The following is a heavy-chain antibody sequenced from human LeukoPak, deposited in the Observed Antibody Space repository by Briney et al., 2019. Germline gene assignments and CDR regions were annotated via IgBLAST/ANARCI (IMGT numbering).Heavy chain of an antibody. J-gene: IGHJ4*02. D-gene: IGHD4-17*01. V-gene: IGHV3-30*18. CDR3: AKGYGDYSLDY. Sequence: GGSLRLSCAASGFTFSSYGMHWVRQAPGKGLEWVAVISYDGSNKYYADSVKGRFTISRDNSKNTLYLQMNSLRAEDTAVYYCAKGYGDYSLDYWGQGTLVTVSS. CDR2: ISYDGSNK. CDR1: GFTFSSYG.